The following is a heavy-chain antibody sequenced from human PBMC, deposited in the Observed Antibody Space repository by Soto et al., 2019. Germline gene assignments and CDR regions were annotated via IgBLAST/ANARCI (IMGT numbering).Heavy chain of an antibody. D-gene: IGHD3-10*01. J-gene: IGHJ4*02. CDR1: EFSLSTSGVA. V-gene: IGHV2-5*02. CDR3: ARGVPFDY. CDR2: IYWDDDK. Sequence: QITLKESGPTLLKPTETLTLTCTFSEFSLSTSGVAVGWIRQPPGKALEWLALIYWDDDKRYSPSLKSSLTITKDTSKNQVVLTMTNMDPADTATYYCARGVPFDYWGQGTLVTVSS.